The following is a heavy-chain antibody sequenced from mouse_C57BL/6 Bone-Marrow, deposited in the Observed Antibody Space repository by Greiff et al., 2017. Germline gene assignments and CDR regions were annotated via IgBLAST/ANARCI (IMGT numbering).Heavy chain of an antibody. J-gene: IGHJ2*01. Sequence: VQLQQSGAELVRPGASVKLSCTASGFNITDDYMHWVKQRPGQGLEWIGWIDPENGDTEYDEKFQGKATITADTSSNTAYMQLSSLTSEDTAVYYCTTDFDYWGQGTTLTVSS. CDR2: IDPENGDT. CDR1: GFNITDDY. CDR3: TTDFDY. V-gene: IGHV14-4*01.